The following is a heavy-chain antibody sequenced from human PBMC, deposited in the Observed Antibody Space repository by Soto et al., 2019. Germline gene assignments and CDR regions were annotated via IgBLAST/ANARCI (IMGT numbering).Heavy chain of an antibody. J-gene: IGHJ4*02. D-gene: IGHD3-16*02. CDR3: ARGSDYDYVWGSYRLFDY. V-gene: IGHV4-59*01. Sequence: PSETLSLTCTVSGGSISSYYWSWIRQPPWKGLEWIGYIYYSGSTNYNPSLKSRVTISVDTSKNQFSLKLSSVTAADTAVYYCARGSDYDYVWGSYRLFDYWGQGTLVTVS. CDR2: IYYSGST. CDR1: GGSISSYY.